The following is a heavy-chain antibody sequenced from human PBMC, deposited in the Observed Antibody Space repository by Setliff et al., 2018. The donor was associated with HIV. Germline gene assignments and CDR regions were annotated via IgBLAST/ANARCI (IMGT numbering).Heavy chain of an antibody. CDR3: ARDSLPYSSGPLHYYYYMDV. V-gene: IGHV1-18*01. CDR2: ISAYNENT. CDR1: GYTFTSYG. J-gene: IGHJ6*03. D-gene: IGHD6-19*01. Sequence: ASVKVSCKASGYTFTSYGISWVRQAPGQGLEWMGWISAYNENTNYAQKLQGRVTMTTDTSKSTAYMELRSLRSDDTAVYYCARDSLPYSSGPLHYYYYMDVWGKGTTVTVSS.